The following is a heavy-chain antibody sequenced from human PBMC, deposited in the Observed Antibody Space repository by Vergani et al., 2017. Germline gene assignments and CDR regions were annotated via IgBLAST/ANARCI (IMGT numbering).Heavy chain of an antibody. CDR3: ARARAGRQWLAVSGFDS. J-gene: IGHJ4*02. V-gene: IGHV1-18*01. D-gene: IGHD6-19*01. Sequence: QVQLVQSGAEVKKPGASVRVSCKASDYTFTNYGISWVRQAPGQGLEWMGWISAYNGDTNYAQKLHGRVTMTTDASTSTAYMELRSLRSDDTAVYYCARARAGRQWLAVSGFDSWGQGTLVTVSS. CDR2: ISAYNGDT. CDR1: DYTFTNYG.